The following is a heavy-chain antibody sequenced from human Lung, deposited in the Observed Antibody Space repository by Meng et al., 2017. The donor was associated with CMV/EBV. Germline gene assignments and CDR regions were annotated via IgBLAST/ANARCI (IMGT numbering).Heavy chain of an antibody. CDR1: GGSFSGYY. Sequence: SETLSLXXAVYGGSFSGYYWSWIRQPPGKGLEWIGEINHSGSTNYNPSLKSRVTISVDTSKNQFSLKLSSVTAADTAVYYCARGRGFWSGSRYYYYGMDVWGQGXTVTV. J-gene: IGHJ6*02. CDR2: INHSGST. D-gene: IGHD3-3*01. V-gene: IGHV4-34*01. CDR3: ARGRGFWSGSRYYYYGMDV.